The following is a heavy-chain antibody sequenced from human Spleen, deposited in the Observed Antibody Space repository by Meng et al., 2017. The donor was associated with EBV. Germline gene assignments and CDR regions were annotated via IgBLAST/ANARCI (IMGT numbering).Heavy chain of an antibody. V-gene: IGHV3-23*04. CDR3: AKETCAGDCYIDY. CDR1: GFTFSSYA. D-gene: IGHD2-21*01. CDR2: ISRSGGST. Sequence: EVQLVESGGGLVEPEESLRLFCAASGFTFSSYAMSWVRQAPGKGLEWVSVISRSGGSTYYADSVKGRFTISRDNSKNTLYLQMNSLRAEDTAVYSCAKETCAGDCYIDYWGQGTLVTVSA. J-gene: IGHJ4*02.